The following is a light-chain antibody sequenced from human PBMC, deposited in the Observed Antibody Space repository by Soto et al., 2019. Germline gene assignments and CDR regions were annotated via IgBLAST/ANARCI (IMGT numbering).Light chain of an antibody. J-gene: IGLJ2*01. V-gene: IGLV1-51*01. Sequence: QSVLTQPPSVSAAPGPKVTISCSGSSSNIGSNYVSWYQQLPGTAPKLLIYDNNKPPSGIPDRFSGSKSGTSATLGITGLQTGDEADYYCGTWDSRLSAVVFGGGTKRTVL. CDR3: GTWDSRLSAVV. CDR1: SSNIGSNY. CDR2: DNN.